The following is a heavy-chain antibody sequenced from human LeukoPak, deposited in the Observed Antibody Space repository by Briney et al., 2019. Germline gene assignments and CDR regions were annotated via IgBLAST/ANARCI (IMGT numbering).Heavy chain of an antibody. CDR1: GFTFSSYE. CDR3: ARVGSTSWYLDY. Sequence: GGSLRLSCAASGFTFSSYEMNWVRQAPGKGLEWVSYISSSGSTIYYADSVKGRFTISRDNARNSLYLQMNSLRADDTAVYYCARVGSTSWYLDYWGQGTLVTVSS. D-gene: IGHD2-2*01. J-gene: IGHJ4*02. V-gene: IGHV3-48*03. CDR2: ISSSGSTI.